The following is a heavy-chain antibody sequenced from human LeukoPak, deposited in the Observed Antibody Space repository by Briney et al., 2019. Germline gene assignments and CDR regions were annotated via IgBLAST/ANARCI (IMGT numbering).Heavy chain of an antibody. CDR3: ARANMVRGVGLFFDRNWFDP. CDR1: GYTFTGYY. V-gene: IGHV1-2*02. J-gene: IGHJ5*02. CDR2: INPNSGGT. Sequence: ASVKVSCKASGYTFTGYYMHWLRQAPGQGLEWMGWINPNSGGTNYAQRFQGRVTMTRDTSISTAYMELSGLRSDDTAVYYCARANMVRGVGLFFDRNWFDPWGQGTLVTVSS. D-gene: IGHD3-10*01.